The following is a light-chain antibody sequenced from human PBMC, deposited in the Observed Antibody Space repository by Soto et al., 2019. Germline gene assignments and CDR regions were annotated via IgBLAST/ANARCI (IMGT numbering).Light chain of an antibody. J-gene: IGKJ4*01. CDR3: QQRRVWPLT. Sequence: VLTQSPAILSLSPGERATFDCRASQCVSNYLAWYQQRPGQAPRLLIYDSSNRATGIPARFSASGSGTDFTLTISSLEPEEFAVYYCQQRRVWPLTFGGGTKVEIK. CDR2: DSS. V-gene: IGKV3-11*01. CDR1: QCVSNY.